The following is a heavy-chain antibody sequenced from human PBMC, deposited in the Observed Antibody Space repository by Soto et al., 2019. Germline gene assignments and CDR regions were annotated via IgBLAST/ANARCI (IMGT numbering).Heavy chain of an antibody. V-gene: IGHV3-74*01. D-gene: IGHD3-22*01. CDR3: TLHKFDSSGYVSDY. CDR1: GITFSNYW. CDR2: IHSDGIIT. Sequence: EVQVEESGGGLVQPGGSLRLSCAASGITFSNYWMEWVRQAPGKGLVWVSRIHSDGIITYYGDSVKGRFTISRDNAKSTVYLQMNSLGAEDTATYHCTLHKFDSSGYVSDYWGQGTLVTVSS. J-gene: IGHJ4*02.